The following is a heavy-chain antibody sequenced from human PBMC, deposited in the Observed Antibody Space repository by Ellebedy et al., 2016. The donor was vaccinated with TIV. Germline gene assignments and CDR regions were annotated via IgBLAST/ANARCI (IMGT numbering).Heavy chain of an antibody. CDR1: GYTFTGYY. CDR2: MNPNSGNT. CDR3: ARGSGSGGSCYL. D-gene: IGHD2-15*01. Sequence: ASVKVSXXASGYTFTGYYMHWVRQAPGQGLEWMGWMNPNSGNTGYAQKFQGRVTMTRDTSTSTVYMELSSLRSEDTAVYYCARGSGSGGSCYLWGQGTLVTVSS. J-gene: IGHJ4*02. V-gene: IGHV1-8*02.